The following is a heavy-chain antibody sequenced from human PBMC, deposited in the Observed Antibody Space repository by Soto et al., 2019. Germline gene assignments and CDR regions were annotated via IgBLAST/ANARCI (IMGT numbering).Heavy chain of an antibody. Sequence: GGSLRLSCAASGFTFSSYEMNWVRQAPGKGLEWVSYISSSGNIIYYADSVKGRFTISRDNAKNSLYLQMNSLRAEDTALYYCAKGLYSSSRHTMDVWGQGTKVTVSS. CDR3: AKGLYSSSRHTMDV. J-gene: IGHJ6*02. D-gene: IGHD6-6*01. V-gene: IGHV3-48*03. CDR1: GFTFSSYE. CDR2: ISSSGNII.